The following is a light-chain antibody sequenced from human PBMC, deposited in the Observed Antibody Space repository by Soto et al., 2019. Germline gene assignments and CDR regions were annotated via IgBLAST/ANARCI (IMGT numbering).Light chain of an antibody. Sequence: DIQMTQSPSTLYASVGDRVTITCRASQSIGASLAWFQQKPGKAPNLLIYKASSSESGVPSRFSGSGSGTEFTLTIRTLQPDDFATYYCQQYNSSPLTFGGGTKVEIK. CDR1: QSIGAS. CDR3: QQYNSSPLT. V-gene: IGKV1-5*03. CDR2: KAS. J-gene: IGKJ4*01.